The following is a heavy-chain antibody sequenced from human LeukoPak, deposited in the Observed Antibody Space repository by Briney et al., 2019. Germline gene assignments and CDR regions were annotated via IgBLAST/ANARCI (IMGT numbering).Heavy chain of an antibody. CDR1: GFTFSDYY. J-gene: IGHJ4*02. CDR2: ISSSGSTI. D-gene: IGHD3-22*01. V-gene: IGHV3-11*04. CDR3: AKDDSSGYYGYYFDS. Sequence: GGSLRLSCAASGFTFSDYYMSWIRQAPGKGLEWVSYISSSGSTIYYADSVKGRFTISRDNSKNTLHLQMNGLRAEDTAMYYCAKDDSSGYYGYYFDSWGQGTLVTVSS.